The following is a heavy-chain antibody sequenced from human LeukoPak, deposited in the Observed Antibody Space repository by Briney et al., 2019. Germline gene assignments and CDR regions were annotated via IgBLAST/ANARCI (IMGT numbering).Heavy chain of an antibody. CDR2: IYYSGST. CDR1: GGSISSYY. CDR3: ARTTEGGYSYGYFYYYYMDV. V-gene: IGHV4-59*01. Sequence: PSETLSLTCTVSGGSISSYYWSWIRQPPGKGLEWIGYIYYSGSTNYKSSLKSRVTISVDTSKNQFSLELSSVTAADTAVYYCARTTEGGYSYGYFYYYYMDVWGKGTTVTVSS. D-gene: IGHD5-18*01. J-gene: IGHJ6*03.